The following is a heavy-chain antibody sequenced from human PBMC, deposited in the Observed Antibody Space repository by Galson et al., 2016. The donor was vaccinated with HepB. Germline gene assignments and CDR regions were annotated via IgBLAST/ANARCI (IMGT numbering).Heavy chain of an antibody. CDR1: GYPLTELS. CDR2: FAPEDGKT. J-gene: IGHJ6*02. CDR3: ATYDFRLQDYYYGIDV. V-gene: IGHV1-24*01. D-gene: IGHD3-16*01. Sequence: SVKVSCKVSGYPLTELSMHWVRQAPGKGLEWMGGFAPEDGKTIYAQKFQGRVTMTEDTSTDPAYMELSSLRSDDTAVYYWATYDFRLQDYYYGIDVWGQGTKVTVSS.